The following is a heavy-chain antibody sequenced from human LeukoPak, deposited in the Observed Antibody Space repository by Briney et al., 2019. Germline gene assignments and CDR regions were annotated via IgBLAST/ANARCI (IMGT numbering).Heavy chain of an antibody. CDR2: IYHSGST. Sequence: PSETLSLTCAVSGGSISSGGYSWSWIRQPPGKGLEWIGYIYHSGSTYYNPSLKSRVTISVDRSKNQFSLKLSSVTAADTAVYYCARGRSGSEGFDPWGQGTLVTVSS. V-gene: IGHV4-30-2*01. CDR3: ARGRSGSEGFDP. CDR1: GGSISSGGYS. D-gene: IGHD1-26*01. J-gene: IGHJ5*02.